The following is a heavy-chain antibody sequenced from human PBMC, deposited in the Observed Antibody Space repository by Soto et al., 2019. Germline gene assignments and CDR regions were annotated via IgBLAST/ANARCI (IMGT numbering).Heavy chain of an antibody. CDR2: ISDSGGNI. D-gene: IGHD6-19*01. J-gene: IGHJ4*02. Sequence: EVQLLESGGGLVQPGGSLRLSCAASGFTFSSYGMSWVRQAPGKGLEWVSTISDSGGNIYYADSVKGRFTISRDNSKNTLYLQMNSLRVEDTAVYYGAKALGSGWYYIGYWGQGTLVTVSS. V-gene: IGHV3-23*01. CDR3: AKALGSGWYYIGY. CDR1: GFTFSSYG.